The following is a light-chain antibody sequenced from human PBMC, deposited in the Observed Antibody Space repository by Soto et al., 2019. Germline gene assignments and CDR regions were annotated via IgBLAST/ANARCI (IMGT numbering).Light chain of an antibody. CDR1: SSDAGGYNY. V-gene: IGLV2-14*03. CDR2: DVS. J-gene: IGLJ1*01. CDR3: SSYTSSSTLYV. Sequence: QSALTQPASVSGSPGQSITISCTGTSSDAGGYNYVSWYQHHPGKAPKLMIYDVSSRPSGVSNRFSGSKSGNTASLTISGLQAEDEADYYCSSYTSSSTLYVFGTGTKLTVL.